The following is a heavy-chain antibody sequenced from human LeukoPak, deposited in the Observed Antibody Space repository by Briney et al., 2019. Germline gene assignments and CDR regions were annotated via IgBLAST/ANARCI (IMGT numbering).Heavy chain of an antibody. Sequence: PGGSLRLSCAASGFTFSIHSMNWVRQAPRKGLEWVSSITSSSSYIYYADSVKGRFTISRDDAKNSLYLQMDSLRAEDTAVYYCARDLAYGDGRYWRQGTLVTVSS. CDR1: GFTFSIHS. CDR2: ITSSSSYI. D-gene: IGHD4-17*01. CDR3: ARDLAYGDGRY. V-gene: IGHV3-21*01. J-gene: IGHJ4*02.